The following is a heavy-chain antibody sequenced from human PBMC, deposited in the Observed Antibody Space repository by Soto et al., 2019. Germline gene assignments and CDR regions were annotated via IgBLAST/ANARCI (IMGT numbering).Heavy chain of an antibody. CDR1: GFTFSSYS. CDR3: ARIIKYSGYDLSAFDI. Sequence: AGGSLRLSCAASGFTFSSYSMNWVRQAPGKGLEWVSSISSSSSYIYYADSVKGRFTISRDNAKNSLYLQMNSLRAEDTAVYYCARIIKYSGYDLSAFDIWGQGTMVTVSS. J-gene: IGHJ3*02. V-gene: IGHV3-21*01. D-gene: IGHD5-12*01. CDR2: ISSSSSYI.